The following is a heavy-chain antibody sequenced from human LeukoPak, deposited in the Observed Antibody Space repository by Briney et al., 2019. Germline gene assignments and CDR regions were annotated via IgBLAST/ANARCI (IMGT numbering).Heavy chain of an antibody. CDR2: ITSGSSDI. V-gene: IGHV3-21*01. CDR3: ARDPYSGSYGNYYYYFMDV. CDR1: GVTFSSYN. Sequence: GGSLRLSCAASGVTFSSYNMNWGRQGPGKGLEGVSSITSGSSDIYYAESVRGGFTISRDNAKNSLYLQMNSLRAEDTAVYYCARDPYSGSYGNYYYYFMDVWGKGTPVTISS. D-gene: IGHD1-26*01. J-gene: IGHJ6*03.